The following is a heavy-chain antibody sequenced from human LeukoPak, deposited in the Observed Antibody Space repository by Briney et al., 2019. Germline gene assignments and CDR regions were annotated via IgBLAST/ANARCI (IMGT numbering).Heavy chain of an antibody. CDR3: ARQSGYCSGGSCNDAFDI. D-gene: IGHD2-15*01. V-gene: IGHV4-39*01. CDR2: IYYSGST. J-gene: IGHJ3*02. Sequence: SETLSLTCTVSGGSISSSSYYWGWIRQPPGKGLEWIGSIYYSGSTYYNPSLKSRVTISVDTSKNQFSLKLSSVTAADTAVYYCARQSGYCSGGSCNDAFDIWGQGTMVTVS. CDR1: GGSISSSSYY.